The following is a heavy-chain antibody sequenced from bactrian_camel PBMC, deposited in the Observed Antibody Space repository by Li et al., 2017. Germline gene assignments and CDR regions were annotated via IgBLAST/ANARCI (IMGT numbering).Heavy chain of an antibody. V-gene: IGHV3S53*01. CDR1: GYSYSNYC. J-gene: IGHJ4*01. D-gene: IGHD3*01. Sequence: HVQLVESGGGSVQAGGSLRLSCVVSGYSYSNYCMGWFCQAPGKEREWVAGIASSGSTTYADSVKGRFTISQDNAKNTLYLQMNNLKHEDTAMYYCAAGYGCYSGSSRYEYAYWGQGTQVTVS. CDR2: IASSGST. CDR3: AAGYGCYSGSSRYEYAY.